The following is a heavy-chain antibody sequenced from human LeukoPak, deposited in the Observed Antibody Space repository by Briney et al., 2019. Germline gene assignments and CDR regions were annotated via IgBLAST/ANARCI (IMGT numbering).Heavy chain of an antibody. Sequence: SETLSLTCTVSGRSISSYYWSWIRQPPGKGLEWIGYIYYSGTTNYNPFLKSRVTISVDTSKNQISLKLSSVTAADTAVYYCARDSSGLNWFDPWGQGTLVTVSS. V-gene: IGHV4-59*01. CDR3: ARDSSGLNWFDP. CDR2: IYYSGTT. D-gene: IGHD6-19*01. CDR1: GRSISSYY. J-gene: IGHJ5*02.